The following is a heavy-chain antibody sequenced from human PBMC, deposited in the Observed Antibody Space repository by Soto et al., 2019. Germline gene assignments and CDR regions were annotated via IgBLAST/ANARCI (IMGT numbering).Heavy chain of an antibody. J-gene: IGHJ6*02. V-gene: IGHV1-69*13. CDR2: IIPIFGTA. CDR3: ASSTLITFGGVIGPGYGMDV. D-gene: IGHD3-16*02. CDR1: GGTFSSYA. Sequence: SVKVSWKASGGTFSSYAISWVRQAPGQGLEWMGGIIPIFGTANYAQKFQGRVTITADESTSTAYMELSSLRSEDTAVYYCASSTLITFGGVIGPGYGMDVWGQGTTVTVSS.